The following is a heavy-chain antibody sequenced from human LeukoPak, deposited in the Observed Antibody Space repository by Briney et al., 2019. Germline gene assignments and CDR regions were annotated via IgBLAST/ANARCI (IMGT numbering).Heavy chain of an antibody. Sequence: SETLSLTCTVSGGSLSSYYWSWIRQPAGKGLEWIGRIYTSGSTNYNPSLKSRVTMSVDTSKNQFSLKLSSVTAADTAVYYCARDSPYYDFWSAYDAFDIWGQGTMVTVSS. V-gene: IGHV4-4*07. D-gene: IGHD3-3*01. CDR3: ARDSPYYDFWSAYDAFDI. J-gene: IGHJ3*02. CDR2: IYTSGST. CDR1: GGSLSSYY.